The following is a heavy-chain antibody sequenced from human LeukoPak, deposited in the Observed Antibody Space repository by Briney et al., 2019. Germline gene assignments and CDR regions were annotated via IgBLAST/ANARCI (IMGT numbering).Heavy chain of an antibody. J-gene: IGHJ4*02. CDR3: ARGDCSGGSCYLSLTTIDY. CDR1: GFTFSSYS. CDR2: TSSSSSTI. D-gene: IGHD2-15*01. Sequence: GGSLRLSCAASGFTFSSYSMNWVRQAPGKGLEGVSYTSSSSSTIYYADSVKGRFTFSRDNAKNSLYLHMNSLRADDTAVYYCARGDCSGGSCYLSLTTIDYWGQGTLVTVSS. V-gene: IGHV3-48*01.